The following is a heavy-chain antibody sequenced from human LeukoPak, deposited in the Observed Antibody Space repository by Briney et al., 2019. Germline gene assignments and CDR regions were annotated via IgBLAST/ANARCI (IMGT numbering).Heavy chain of an antibody. D-gene: IGHD7-27*01. V-gene: IGHV3-23*01. CDR3: ARDLAWGAFDY. CDR2: ISGSGGSGGRT. Sequence: GGSLRLSCEASGYTFKGYGLTWVRQAPGKGLEWVSGISGSGGSGGRTHYADSVKGRFTISRDDSKNTLSLQMNSLRVEDTAVYYCARDLAWGAFDYWSQGTLVTVSS. J-gene: IGHJ4*02. CDR1: GYTFKGYG.